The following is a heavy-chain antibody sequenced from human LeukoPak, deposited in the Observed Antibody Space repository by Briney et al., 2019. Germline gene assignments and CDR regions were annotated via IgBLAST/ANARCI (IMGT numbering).Heavy chain of an antibody. CDR2: ISWDGGST. Sequence: GGSLRLSCAASGFTFDDYTMHWVRQAPGKGLEGVSLISWDGGSTYYADSAKGRFTISRDNSKNSLYLQIKIRRTEDTALYYCAKDRGVVATTFGFDPWGQGTLVTVSS. CDR3: AKDRGVVATTFGFDP. V-gene: IGHV3-43*01. J-gene: IGHJ5*02. D-gene: IGHD2-15*01. CDR1: GFTFDDYT.